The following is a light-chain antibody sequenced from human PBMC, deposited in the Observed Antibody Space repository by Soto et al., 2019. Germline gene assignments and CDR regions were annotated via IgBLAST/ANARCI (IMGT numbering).Light chain of an antibody. J-gene: IGKJ4*01. CDR3: QQYFDVPFT. V-gene: IGKV4-1*01. Sequence: VNTDSSDSLSVPLGPRTTMNCKCHVSGIYKSNNKNHLAWYQQKPGQPPQLIIYWASTRESGVPERFSGSGSGTDFTLTISSLEAEDVAFYWCQQYFDVPFTFGGGTKV. CDR1: VSGIYKSNNKNH. CDR2: WAS.